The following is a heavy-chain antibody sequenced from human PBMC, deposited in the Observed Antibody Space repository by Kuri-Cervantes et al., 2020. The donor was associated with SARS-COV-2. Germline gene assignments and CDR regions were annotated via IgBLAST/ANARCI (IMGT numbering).Heavy chain of an antibody. J-gene: IGHJ5*02. CDR3: ARHLTPLAYCGGDCYYWFDP. CDR1: GGSFSGYY. Sequence: GSLRLSCAVYGGSFSGYYWSWIRQPPGKGLEWIGEINDSGSTNYNPSLKSRVTISVDTSKNQFSLRLSSVTAADTAVYYCARHLTPLAYCGGDCYYWFDPWGQGTLVTVSS. CDR2: INDSGST. D-gene: IGHD2-21*02. V-gene: IGHV4-34*01.